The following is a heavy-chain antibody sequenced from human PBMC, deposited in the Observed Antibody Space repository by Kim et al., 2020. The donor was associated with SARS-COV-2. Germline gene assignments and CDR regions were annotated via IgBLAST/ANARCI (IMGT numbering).Heavy chain of an antibody. J-gene: IGHJ4*02. D-gene: IGHD2-2*01. V-gene: IGHV4-31*03. CDR1: GGSIRSGGKF. Sequence: SQTLSLTCSVSGGSIRSGGKFWTWIRQHPAKGLEWIGYISYSGNSHYSPSLRSRVSISLQTSENQFSLELTSVTAADTAVYYCAIGQPLDSWGQGILGTV. CDR3: AIGQPLDS. CDR2: ISYSGNS.